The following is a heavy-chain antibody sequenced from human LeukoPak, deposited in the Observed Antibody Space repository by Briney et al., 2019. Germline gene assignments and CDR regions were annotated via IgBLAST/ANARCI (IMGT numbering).Heavy chain of an antibody. CDR3: YTAAVGRPGGFDL. CDR2: IRFDASNK. V-gene: IGHV3-30*02. J-gene: IGHJ5*02. D-gene: IGHD6-13*01. CDR1: AFTFSNYG. Sequence: GGSLRLSCAASAFTFSNYGMHWVRQAPGKGLEWVAFIRFDASNKSYTDSVKGRFTISRDNSKNMLFLQMNSLRPEDTAVYYAYTAAVGRPGGFDLWGQGTLVTVSS.